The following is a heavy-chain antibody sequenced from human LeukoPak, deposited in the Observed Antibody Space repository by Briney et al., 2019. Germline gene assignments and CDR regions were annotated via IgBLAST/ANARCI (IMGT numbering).Heavy chain of an antibody. CDR1: GFTFSTYY. D-gene: IGHD3-22*01. CDR3: ARGTFSGFYLDY. J-gene: IGHJ4*02. Sequence: GRSLRLSCAASGFTFSTYYMSWIRQAPGKGLEWDSYISRSGSTIYYAVSVKGRFTISRDNAKNSLYLQMSSLRAEDTAVYYCARGTFSGFYLDYWGQGTLVTVSS. V-gene: IGHV3-11*04. CDR2: ISRSGSTI.